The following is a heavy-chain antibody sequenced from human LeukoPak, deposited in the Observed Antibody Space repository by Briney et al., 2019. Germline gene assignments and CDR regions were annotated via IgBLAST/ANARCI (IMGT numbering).Heavy chain of an antibody. J-gene: IGHJ5*02. CDR3: AKDSDSGSYYPTNWFDP. CDR1: GFTFDDYA. Sequence: GGSLRLSCAASGFTFDDYAMHWVRQAPGKGLEWVSLISWDGDNTYYADSVKGRFTISRDNSKNSLYLQMNSLRAEDTALYYCAKDSDSGSYYPTNWFDPWGQGTLVTVSS. V-gene: IGHV3-43D*03. CDR2: ISWDGDNT. D-gene: IGHD3-10*01.